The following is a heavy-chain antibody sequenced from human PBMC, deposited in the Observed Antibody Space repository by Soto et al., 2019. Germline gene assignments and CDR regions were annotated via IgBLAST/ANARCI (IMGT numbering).Heavy chain of an antibody. V-gene: IGHV3-74*01. D-gene: IGHD4-4*01. CDR3: ARGPRGLYGNDY. CDR2: INMDGSST. Sequence: GSLRLSCAASGFTFSSDWMHWVRQAAGKGLVWVSRINMDGSSTNYADSVKGRITISRDNAKNTLYLQMNSLRADDTAVYYCARGPRGLYGNDYWGQGALVTVSS. CDR1: GFTFSSDW. J-gene: IGHJ4*02.